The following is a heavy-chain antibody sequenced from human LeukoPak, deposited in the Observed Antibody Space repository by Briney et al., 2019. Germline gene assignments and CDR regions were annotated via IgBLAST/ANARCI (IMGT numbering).Heavy chain of an antibody. CDR1: GGSFTFTSHA. Sequence: ASVKVSCKASGGSFTFTSHAISWVRQAPGQGLEWMGGLIPIYGSANYAQKFQGRVTITSDESTRTVYMELSSLRPEDSAVYYCVGFFYDNSGDAFDLWGQGTMVTVSS. CDR2: LIPIYGSA. V-gene: IGHV1-69*13. CDR3: VGFFYDNSGDAFDL. D-gene: IGHD3-22*01. J-gene: IGHJ3*01.